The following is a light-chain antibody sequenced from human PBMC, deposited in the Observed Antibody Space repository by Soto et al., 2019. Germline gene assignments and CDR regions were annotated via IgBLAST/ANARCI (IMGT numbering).Light chain of an antibody. CDR2: WAS. V-gene: IGKV4-1*01. CDR1: QSVLYSSNNKNY. J-gene: IGKJ1*01. CDR3: QQYYSTHRT. Sequence: DIVMTQSPDSLAVSLGERATINCKSSQSVLYSSNNKNYLAWYQQKPGQPPKLLIYWASTRESGVPDRFSGSESGTDFTLTISSLQAADVAVYYCQQYYSTHRTFGQWTTVDIK.